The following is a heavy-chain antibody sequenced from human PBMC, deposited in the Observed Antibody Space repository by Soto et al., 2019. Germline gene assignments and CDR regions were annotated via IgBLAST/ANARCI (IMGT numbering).Heavy chain of an antibody. V-gene: IGHV3-53*01. J-gene: IGHJ6*01. CDR2: IYSGGST. CDR1: GFNFINSY. CDR3: AKEIQFFLSTRKPPEDV. Sequence: PGGSLRLSCAASGFNFINSYMSWVRQAPGKGLEWVSVIYSGGSTYYADSVKGRFTISRDNSKNTLYLQMNSLRAEDTAVYYCAKEIQFFLSTRKPPEDVWGQGTPVTVSS. D-gene: IGHD2-2*01.